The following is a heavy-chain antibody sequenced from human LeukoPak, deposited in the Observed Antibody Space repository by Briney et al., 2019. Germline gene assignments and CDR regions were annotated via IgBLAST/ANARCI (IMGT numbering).Heavy chain of an antibody. CDR2: IYDRGPA. CDR1: GYAIISGGFS. J-gene: IGHJ4*02. D-gene: IGHD1-1*01. V-gene: IGHV4-30-2*01. Sequence: PSETLSLTCTVSGYAIISGGFSWNWIRQPPGKGLEWIGCIYDRGPAHYNPSLKSRFTISVDRPKNQFSLRLTSVTAVDTAVYYCARERRQLERWIDYWGQGTLVTVSS. CDR3: ARERRQLERWIDY.